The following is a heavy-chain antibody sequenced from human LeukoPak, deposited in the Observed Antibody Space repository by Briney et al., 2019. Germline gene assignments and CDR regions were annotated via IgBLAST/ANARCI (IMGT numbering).Heavy chain of an antibody. CDR1: GGSFSGYY. Sequence: IPSETLSLTCAVYGGSFSGYYWSWIRQPPGKGLEWIGEINHSGSTNYNPSLKSRVTISVDTSKNQFSLKLSSVTAADTAVYYCARRAKVRGVRGVIHWFDPWGQGTLVTVSS. D-gene: IGHD3-10*01. V-gene: IGHV4-34*01. CDR3: ARRAKVRGVRGVIHWFDP. CDR2: INHSGST. J-gene: IGHJ5*02.